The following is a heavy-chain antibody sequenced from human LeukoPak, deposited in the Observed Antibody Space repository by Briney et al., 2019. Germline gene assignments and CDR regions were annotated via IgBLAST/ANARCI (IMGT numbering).Heavy chain of an antibody. CDR1: GFTFSSYG. CDR2: IWYDGSNK. CDR3: AKGGPWELHAFDY. D-gene: IGHD1-26*01. J-gene: IGHJ4*02. V-gene: IGHV3-33*06. Sequence: PGGSLRLSCAASGFTFSSYGMHWVRQAPGKGLEGVAVIWYDGSNKYYADSVKGRFTISRDNSKNTLYLQMNSLRAEDTAVYYCAKGGPWELHAFDYWGQGTLVTVSS.